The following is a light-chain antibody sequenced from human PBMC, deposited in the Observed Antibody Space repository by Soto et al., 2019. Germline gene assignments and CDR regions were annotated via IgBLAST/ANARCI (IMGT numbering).Light chain of an antibody. CDR3: QQYNSYLYT. V-gene: IGKV1-5*03. CDR1: QSISSW. Sequence: DIQMTQSPSTLSASVGDRVTITCRASQSISSWLAWYQQKPGKAPKLLIYKASSLESGVRSRFSGSGSGTEFTLTISSLQPDDFATYYCQQYNSYLYTFGQGTKLEIK. CDR2: KAS. J-gene: IGKJ2*01.